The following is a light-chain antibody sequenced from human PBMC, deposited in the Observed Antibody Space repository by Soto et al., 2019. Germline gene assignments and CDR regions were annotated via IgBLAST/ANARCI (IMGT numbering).Light chain of an antibody. CDR3: QQYNNWPWT. CDR2: GAS. V-gene: IGKV3-15*01. CDR1: QSVRTN. J-gene: IGKJ1*01. Sequence: TQSPATLSLSPGERATLSCRASQSVRTNLAWYQQKPGQAPRLLIYGASTRATGIPARFSGSGSGTEFTLTISSLQSEDFAVYYCQQYNNWPWTFGQGTKVDIK.